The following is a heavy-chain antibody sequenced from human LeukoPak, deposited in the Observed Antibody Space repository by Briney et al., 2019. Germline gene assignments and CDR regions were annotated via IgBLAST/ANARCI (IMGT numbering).Heavy chain of an antibody. CDR3: ARAPIYCSSTSCYLDY. CDR1: GGSFSGYY. CDR2: INHSGST. D-gene: IGHD2-2*01. Sequence: KPSETLSLTCAVYGGSFSGYYWSWIRQPPGKGLEWIGEINHSGSTNYNPSLKSRVTISVDTSKNQFSLKLSSVTAADTAVYYCARAPIYCSSTSCYLDYWGQGTLVTVSS. V-gene: IGHV4-34*01. J-gene: IGHJ4*02.